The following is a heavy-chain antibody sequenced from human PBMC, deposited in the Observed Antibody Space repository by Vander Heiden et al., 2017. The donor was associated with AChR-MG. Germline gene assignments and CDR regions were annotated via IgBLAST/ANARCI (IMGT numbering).Heavy chain of an antibody. CDR3: ARDSYGAYYYYGMDV. CDR2: IWYDGSNK. Sequence: QVQLVESGGGVVQPGRSLRLPCAASGFPFSGYGMHWVRQAPGKGLEWVAVIWYDGSNKYYADSVKGRFTISRDNSKNTLYLQMNSLRAEDTAVYYCARDSYGAYYYYGMDVWGQGTTVTVSS. CDR1: GFPFSGYG. V-gene: IGHV3-33*01. D-gene: IGHD4-17*01. J-gene: IGHJ6*02.